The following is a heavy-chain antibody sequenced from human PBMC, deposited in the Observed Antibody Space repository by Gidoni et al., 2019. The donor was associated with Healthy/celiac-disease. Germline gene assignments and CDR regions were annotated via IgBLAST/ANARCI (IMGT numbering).Heavy chain of an antibody. CDR3: ARDAKDCSSTSCPRYAFDI. J-gene: IGHJ3*02. Sequence: QLQLQESGSGLVKPSQTLSLTCAVSGGSISSGGYSWSWIRQPPGKGLEWIGYIYHSGSTYYNPSLKSRVTISVDRSKNQFSLKLSSVTAADTAVYYCARDAKDCSSTSCPRYAFDIWGQGTMVTVSS. V-gene: IGHV4-30-2*01. CDR1: GGSISSGGYS. CDR2: IYHSGST. D-gene: IGHD2-2*01.